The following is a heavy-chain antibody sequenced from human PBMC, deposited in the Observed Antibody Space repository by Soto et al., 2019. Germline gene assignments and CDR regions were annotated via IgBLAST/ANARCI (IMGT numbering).Heavy chain of an antibody. CDR1: GFTFSNAW. J-gene: IGHJ5*02. Sequence: PGGSLRLSCAASGFTFSNAWMSWVRQAPGKGLEWVGRIKSKTDGGTTDYAAPVKGRFTISRDDSKNTLYLQMNSLKTEDTAVYYCTTEVVDYGDYVHWFDPWGQGTLVTVSS. D-gene: IGHD4-17*01. CDR3: TTEVVDYGDYVHWFDP. CDR2: IKSKTDGGTT. V-gene: IGHV3-15*01.